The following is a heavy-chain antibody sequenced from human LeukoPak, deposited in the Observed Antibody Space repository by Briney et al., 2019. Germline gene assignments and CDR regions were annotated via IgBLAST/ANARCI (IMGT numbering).Heavy chain of an antibody. Sequence: GRSLRLSCAASGFTFSSYGMHWVRQAPGKGLEWVALIWYDGINEYYADSVKGRFTISRDDSKNTLYLQMNSLRAEDTAVYYCAREVTDAFDIWGQGTMVTVSS. V-gene: IGHV3-33*01. J-gene: IGHJ3*02. CDR1: GFTFSSYG. CDR2: IWYDGINE. CDR3: AREVTDAFDI.